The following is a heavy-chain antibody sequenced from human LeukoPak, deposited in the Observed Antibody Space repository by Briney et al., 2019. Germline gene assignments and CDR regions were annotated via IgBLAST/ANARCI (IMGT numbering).Heavy chain of an antibody. J-gene: IGHJ4*02. CDR2: IYYSGST. CDR3: ARAGWLQPLN. CDR1: GGSISSYY. Sequence: PSETLSLTCTVSGGSISSYYWSWIRQPPGKGLEWIGYIYYSGSTNYNPSLKSRVTISVDTSKNQFSLKLNSVTAADTAVYYCARAGWLQPLNWGQGTLVTVSS. D-gene: IGHD5-18*01. V-gene: IGHV4-59*01.